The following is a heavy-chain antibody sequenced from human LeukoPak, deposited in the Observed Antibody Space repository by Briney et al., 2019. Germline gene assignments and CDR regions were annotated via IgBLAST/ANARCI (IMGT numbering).Heavy chain of an antibody. V-gene: IGHV3-21*01. CDR1: GFTFSSYS. Sequence: PGGSLRLSCAGSGFTFSSYSMNWVRQAPGKGLEWVSSISSSSSYIYYADSVKGRFTISRDNAKNSLYLQMNSLRAEDTAVYYCARSYGDDAFDIWGQGTMVAVSS. CDR3: ARSYGDDAFDI. D-gene: IGHD5-18*01. J-gene: IGHJ3*02. CDR2: ISSSSSYI.